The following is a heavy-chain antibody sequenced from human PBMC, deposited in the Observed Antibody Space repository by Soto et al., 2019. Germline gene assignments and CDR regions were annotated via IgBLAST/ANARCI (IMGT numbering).Heavy chain of an antibody. CDR1: GGSFSGYY. CDR3: ARGQLLPYYYYYGMDV. D-gene: IGHD2-2*01. V-gene: IGHV4-34*01. CDR2: INHSGST. J-gene: IGHJ6*02. Sequence: SETLSLTCAVYGGSFSGYYWSWIRQPPGKGLEWIGEINHSGSTNYNPSLKSRVTISVDTSKNQFSLKLSSVTAADTAVYYCARGQLLPYYYYYGMDVWGQGTTVTV.